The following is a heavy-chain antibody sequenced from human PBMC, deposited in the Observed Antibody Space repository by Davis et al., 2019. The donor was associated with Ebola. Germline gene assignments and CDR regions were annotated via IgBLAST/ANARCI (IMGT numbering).Heavy chain of an antibody. CDR1: GFAFASYS. V-gene: IGHV3-23*03. CDR3: VKDPFADFHDGAN. D-gene: IGHD4/OR15-4a*01. J-gene: IGHJ4*02. CDR2: LWSGGLNK. Sequence: GESLKISCAASGFAFASYSMNWVRQAPGKGPEWVSGLWSGGLNKYYADSMKGRFTVSRDNSRNTLYLQLNSLRVDDTAMYFCVKDPFADFHDGANWGQGTLVTVSS.